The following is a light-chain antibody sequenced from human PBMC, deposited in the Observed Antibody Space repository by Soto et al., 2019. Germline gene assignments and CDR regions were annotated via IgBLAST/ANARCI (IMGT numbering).Light chain of an antibody. V-gene: IGKV1-39*01. CDR2: AAS. CDR3: QQRSSWPLIT. J-gene: IGKJ5*01. CDR1: QSISSY. Sequence: DIQMTQSPSSLSASVGDRVTITCRASQSISSYLNWYQQKPGKAPKLLIYAASSLQSGVPSRFSGSGSGTDFTLTISSLQPEDFVVYYCQQRSSWPLITFGQGTRLEIK.